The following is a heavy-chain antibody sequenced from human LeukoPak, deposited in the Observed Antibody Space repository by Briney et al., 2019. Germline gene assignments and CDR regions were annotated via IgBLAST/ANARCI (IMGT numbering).Heavy chain of an antibody. CDR2: IFTSGRT. V-gene: IGHV4-61*02. D-gene: IGHD3-3*01. Sequence: PSQTLSLTCSVSGGSISGGSDYWSRIRQPAGKGLEWIGRIFTSGRTTYSPSLKSRVTISIDTSKNHFSLRLHSVTAADTAVYYCARESGYFSGGWFDPWGQGTLVTVSS. J-gene: IGHJ5*02. CDR1: GGSISGGSDY. CDR3: ARESGYFSGGWFDP.